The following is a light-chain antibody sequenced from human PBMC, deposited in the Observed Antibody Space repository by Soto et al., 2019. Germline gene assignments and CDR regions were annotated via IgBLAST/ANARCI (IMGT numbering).Light chain of an antibody. V-gene: IGKV3-20*01. CDR1: QSVNRY. J-gene: IGKJ1*01. Sequence: EILLTQSRATLSFAPGDRPXLXXXASQSVNRYLVWYQQKPGQAPRLLMYDASKRATGIPARFSGSGSGTDFTLTISRLEPEDFAVYYCQQYGSSPWTFGQGTKVDI. CDR3: QQYGSSPWT. CDR2: DAS.